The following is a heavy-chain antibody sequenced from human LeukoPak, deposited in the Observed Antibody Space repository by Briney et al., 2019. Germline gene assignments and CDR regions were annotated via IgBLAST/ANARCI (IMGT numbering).Heavy chain of an antibody. CDR1: GYTFTGYY. CDR3: ASSRAPQNQADVYDFDY. V-gene: IGHV1-2*02. CDR2: INPNSGGT. Sequence: ASVKVSCKASGYTFTGYYMHWVRQAPGQGLEWMGWINPNSGGTNYAQKFQGRVTMTRDTSISTAYMELSRLRSDDTAVYYCASSRAPQNQADVYDFDYWGQGTLVTVSS. D-gene: IGHD5/OR15-5a*01. J-gene: IGHJ4*02.